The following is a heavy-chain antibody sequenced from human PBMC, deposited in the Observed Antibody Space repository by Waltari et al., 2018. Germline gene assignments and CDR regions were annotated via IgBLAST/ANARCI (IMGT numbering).Heavy chain of an antibody. J-gene: IGHJ4*02. V-gene: IGHV3-23*01. CDR3: AKDFYSSGRHGFQY. D-gene: IGHD6-19*01. Sequence: EVQLLESGGGLVQPGGSLRLSCPASGFTFSSYAMGWVSQAPGKGLEWVSSISASGGSGVSTYYADSVKDRFTISRDNSKSTLYLQMSTLRAEDTAIYYCAKDFYSSGRHGFQYWGQGTLVTVSS. CDR1: GFTFSSYA. CDR2: SGGSGVST.